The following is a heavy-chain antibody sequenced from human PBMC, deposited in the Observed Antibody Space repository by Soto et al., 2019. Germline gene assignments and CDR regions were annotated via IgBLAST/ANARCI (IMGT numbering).Heavy chain of an antibody. CDR1: GGSISSYY. J-gene: IGHJ5*02. Sequence: SETLSLTCTVSGGSISSYYWSWIQQPPGKGLEWIGYIYYSGSTNYNPSLKSRVTISVDTSKNQFSLKLSSVTAADTAVYYCARAKISYCGGDCYYNWFDPWGQGTLVTVSS. V-gene: IGHV4-59*01. CDR2: IYYSGST. D-gene: IGHD2-21*02. CDR3: ARAKISYCGGDCYYNWFDP.